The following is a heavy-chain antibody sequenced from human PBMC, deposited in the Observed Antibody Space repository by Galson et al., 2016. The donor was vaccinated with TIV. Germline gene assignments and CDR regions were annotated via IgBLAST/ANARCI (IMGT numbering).Heavy chain of an antibody. CDR3: ARSGAFGMRIWDVFDT. J-gene: IGHJ5*01. CDR1: GFSLKDYG. CDR2: IGYDGITK. Sequence: CAVSGFSLKDYGTHWVRQAPGQGLEWVAVIGYDGITKYYADSVNGRFTISRDTSTNTLSLQMASLTGEDTAMYYCARSGAFGMRIWDVFDTWGQGSLVTGSS. D-gene: IGHD3-3*02. V-gene: IGHV3-33*01.